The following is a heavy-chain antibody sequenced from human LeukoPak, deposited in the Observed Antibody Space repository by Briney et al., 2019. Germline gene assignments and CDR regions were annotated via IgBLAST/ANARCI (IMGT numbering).Heavy chain of an antibody. J-gene: IGHJ3*02. CDR1: GFTFSSYS. CDR3: AKIWSGSGRRWEPPKGDRGAFDI. CDR2: ISSSSSTI. V-gene: IGHV3-48*01. D-gene: IGHD1-26*01. Sequence: QSGGSLRLSCAASGFTFSSYSMNWVRQAPGKGLEWVSYISSSSSTIYYADSVKGRFTISRDNAKNSLYLQMNSLRAEDTAVYYCAKIWSGSGRRWEPPKGDRGAFDIWGQGTMVTVSS.